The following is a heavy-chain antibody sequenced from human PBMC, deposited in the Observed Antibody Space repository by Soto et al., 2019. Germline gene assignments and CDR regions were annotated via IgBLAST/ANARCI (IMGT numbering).Heavy chain of an antibody. Sequence: ASVKVSCKASGYTFTSYYMHWVRQAPGQGLEWMGIINPSGGSTSYAQKFQGRVTMTRDTSTSTVYMELSSLRSEDTAVYYCARGELLTRTDFYYYYYMDVWGKGTTVTVSS. CDR2: INPSGGST. D-gene: IGHD2-15*01. CDR1: GYTFTSYY. V-gene: IGHV1-46*03. J-gene: IGHJ6*03. CDR3: ARGELLTRTDFYYYYYMDV.